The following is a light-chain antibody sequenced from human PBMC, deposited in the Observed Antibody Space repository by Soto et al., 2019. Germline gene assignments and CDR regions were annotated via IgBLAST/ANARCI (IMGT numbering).Light chain of an antibody. Sequence: DIQMTQSPSSLSASVGDRVTITCRASQGISNYLAWYQQKPGKVPKLLIYAASTLQSGVPSRFSGSGSGTDFTLNISSLQPEYVATYYCQKYNSAPWTFGQGAKVEIK. CDR2: AAS. CDR3: QKYNSAPWT. V-gene: IGKV1-27*01. CDR1: QGISNY. J-gene: IGKJ1*01.